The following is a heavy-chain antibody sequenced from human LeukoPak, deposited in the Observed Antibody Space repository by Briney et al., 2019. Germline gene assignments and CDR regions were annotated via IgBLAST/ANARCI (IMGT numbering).Heavy chain of an antibody. CDR1: GGTLSSYA. V-gene: IGHV1-69*04. D-gene: IGHD6-19*01. J-gene: IGHJ4*02. CDR3: ARVPPIAVAGIDY. Sequence: GASVKVSCKASGGTLSSYAISWVRQAPGQGLEWMGRIIPILGIANYAQKFQGRVTITADKSTSTAYMELSSLRSEDTAVYYCARVPPIAVAGIDYWGQGTLVTVSS. CDR2: IIPILGIA.